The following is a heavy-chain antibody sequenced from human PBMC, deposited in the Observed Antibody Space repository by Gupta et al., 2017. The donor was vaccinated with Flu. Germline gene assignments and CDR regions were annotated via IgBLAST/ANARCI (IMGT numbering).Heavy chain of an antibody. V-gene: IGHV3-7*01. CDR3: ARDSERGSPGGGMDV. D-gene: IGHD1-14*01. CDR2: IKQDGGDK. Sequence: EVQLVQSGGGLVQPGGSLRLSCAASGFTFSNHWMSWVRQAPGKGLEWVANIKQDGGDKYYVDSVKGRFTISRDNAKNLLHLQMNSLRADDTAVYYCARDSERGSPGGGMDVWGQGTTVTVSS. CDR1: GFTFSNHW. J-gene: IGHJ6*02.